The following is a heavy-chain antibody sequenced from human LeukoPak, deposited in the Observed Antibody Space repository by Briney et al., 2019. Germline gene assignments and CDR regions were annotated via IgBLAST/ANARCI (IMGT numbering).Heavy chain of an antibody. CDR1: GDSVSSNSAA. J-gene: IGHJ5*02. CDR3: ARAAAGINNWFDP. V-gene: IGHV6-1*01. D-gene: IGHD6-13*01. CDR2: TYYRYKWYN. Sequence: SQTLSLTCAISGDSVSSNSAAWNWITQSPSRGLEWLGRTYYRYKWYNDYAVSVKSRITINPDTSKNQFSLQLNSVTPEDTAVYYCARAAAGINNWFDPWGQGTLVTVSS.